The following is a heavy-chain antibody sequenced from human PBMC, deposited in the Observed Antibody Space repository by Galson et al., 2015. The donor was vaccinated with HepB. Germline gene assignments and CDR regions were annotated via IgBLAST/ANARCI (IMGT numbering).Heavy chain of an antibody. Sequence: SLRLSCAASGFTFSSYAMHWVRQAPGKGLEWVAVISYDGSNKYYADSVKGRFTISRDNSKNTLYLQMNSLRAEDTAVYYCARFYDSPGYYYYGMDVWGQGTTVTVSS. V-gene: IGHV3-30-3*01. CDR2: ISYDGSNK. J-gene: IGHJ6*02. CDR1: GFTFSSYA. D-gene: IGHD5/OR15-5a*01. CDR3: ARFYDSPGYYYYGMDV.